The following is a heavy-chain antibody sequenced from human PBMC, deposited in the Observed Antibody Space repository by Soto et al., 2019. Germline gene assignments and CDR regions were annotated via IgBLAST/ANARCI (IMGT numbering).Heavy chain of an antibody. CDR2: INPNSGGT. Sequence: GAPVKGSLKASGYTFTGYYMHWGRQAPGQGLEWMGWINPNSGGTNYAQKFQGWGTMTRDTSISTAYMELSRLRSDDTAVYYCARLGAYSGSYYSHWGQGTLVTVSS. V-gene: IGHV1-2*04. CDR3: ARLGAYSGSYYSH. J-gene: IGHJ4*02. D-gene: IGHD1-26*01. CDR1: GYTFTGYY.